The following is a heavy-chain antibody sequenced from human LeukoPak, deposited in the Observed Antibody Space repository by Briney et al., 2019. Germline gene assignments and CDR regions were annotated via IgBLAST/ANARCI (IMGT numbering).Heavy chain of an antibody. CDR3: ARDRGIMITFGGVIAPLDY. CDR1: GGTFSSYA. D-gene: IGHD3-16*02. CDR2: IIPILGIA. J-gene: IGHJ4*02. Sequence: SVTVSCKASGGTFSSYAISWVRQAPGQGLEGMGRIIPILGIANYAQKFQGRVTITADKSTSTAYMELSSLRSEDTAVYYCARDRGIMITFGGVIAPLDYWGQGTLVTVSS. V-gene: IGHV1-69*10.